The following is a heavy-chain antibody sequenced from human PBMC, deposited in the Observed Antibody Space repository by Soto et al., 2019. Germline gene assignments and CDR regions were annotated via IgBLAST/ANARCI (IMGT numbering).Heavy chain of an antibody. CDR2: ISYDGSNK. CDR3: ARGGAVTAPQAY. J-gene: IGHJ4*02. CDR1: GFTFSSYA. D-gene: IGHD4-17*01. V-gene: IGHV3-30-3*01. Sequence: GGSLRLSCAASGFTFSSYAMHWVRQAPGKGLEWVAVISYDGSNKYYADSVKGRFTISRDNSKNTLYLQMNSLRAEDTAVYYCARGGAVTAPQAYWGQGTLVTVSS.